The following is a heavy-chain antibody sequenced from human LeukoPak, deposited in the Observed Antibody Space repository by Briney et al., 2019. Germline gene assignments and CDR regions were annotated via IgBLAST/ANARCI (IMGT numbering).Heavy chain of an antibody. D-gene: IGHD2/OR15-2a*01. CDR3: AGHHPRNTVDF. Sequence: SETLSLTCTVSGDSISSYYWSWIRQPPGKGLEWIAYIPDIGSINYNPSLKSRVTISLHTSKNQFSLKLSSVTAADTAAYYCAGHHPRNTVDFWGQGTLVTVSS. CDR2: IPDIGSI. J-gene: IGHJ4*02. CDR1: GDSISSYY. V-gene: IGHV4-59*08.